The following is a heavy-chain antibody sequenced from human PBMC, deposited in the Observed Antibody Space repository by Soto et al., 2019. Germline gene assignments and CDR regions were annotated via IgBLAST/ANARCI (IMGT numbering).Heavy chain of an antibody. D-gene: IGHD3-3*01. CDR1: GYTFTSYG. J-gene: IGHJ6*03. CDR2: ISAYNGNT. CDR3: ARWGSGGGVVITKGYYVDG. Sequence: GASVKVSCKASGYTFTSYGISWVRQAPGQGLEWMGWISAYNGNTNYAQKLQGRVTMTTDTSTSTAYMELRSLRSDDTAVYYCARWGSGGGVVITKGYYVDGWGKGTTVNVSS. V-gene: IGHV1-18*01.